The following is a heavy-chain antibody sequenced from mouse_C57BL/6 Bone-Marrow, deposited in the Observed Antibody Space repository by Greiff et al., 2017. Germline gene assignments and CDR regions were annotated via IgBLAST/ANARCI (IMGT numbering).Heavy chain of an antibody. CDR1: GYTFTSYW. V-gene: IGHV1-64*01. D-gene: IGHD1-1*01. J-gene: IGHJ1*03. CDR3: ARGGYGSYWYFDV. CDR2: IHPNSGST. Sequence: VQLQQPGAELVKPGASVKLSCKASGYTFTSYWMHWVKQRPGQGLEWIGMIHPNSGSTNYNEKFKSKATLTVDKSSSTAYMQLSSLTSEDSAVYYCARGGYGSYWYFDVWCTGTTVTVSS.